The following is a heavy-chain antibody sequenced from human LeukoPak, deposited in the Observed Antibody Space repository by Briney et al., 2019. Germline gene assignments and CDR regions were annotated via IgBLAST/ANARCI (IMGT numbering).Heavy chain of an antibody. J-gene: IGHJ4*02. V-gene: IGHV4-39*07. D-gene: IGHD5-24*01. CDR1: GGSISSSSYY. Sequence: PSETLSLTCTVSGGSISSSSYYWGWIRQPPGKGLEWIGSIYHSGSTYYNPSLKSRVTIAVETSKNQFSLQLNSVTPEDTAVYYCSRGWLQQGFDYWGQGTLVTVSS. CDR3: SRGWLQQGFDY. CDR2: IYHSGST.